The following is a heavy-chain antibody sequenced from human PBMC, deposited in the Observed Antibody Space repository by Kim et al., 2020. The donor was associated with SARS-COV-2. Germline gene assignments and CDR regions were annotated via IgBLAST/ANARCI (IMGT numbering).Heavy chain of an antibody. CDR1: GYTFTSYY. CDR3: ARVRPPHSYGYIYYYYMDV. Sequence: ASVKVSCKASGYTFTSYYMHWVRQAPGQGLEWMGIINPSGGSTSYAQKFQGRVTMTRDTSTSTVYMELSSLRSEDTAVYYCARVRPPHSYGYIYYYYMDVWGKGTSVTVSS. V-gene: IGHV1-46*01. D-gene: IGHD5-18*01. J-gene: IGHJ6*03. CDR2: INPSGGST.